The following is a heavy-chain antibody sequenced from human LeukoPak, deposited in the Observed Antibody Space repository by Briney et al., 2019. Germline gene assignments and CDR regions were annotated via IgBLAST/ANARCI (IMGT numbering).Heavy chain of an antibody. J-gene: IGHJ6*02. CDR2: INHSGST. CDR1: GGSFSGYY. D-gene: IGHD2-15*01. CDR3: AGSGGRRGMDV. Sequence: SGTLSLTCAVYGGSFSGYYWSWIRQPPGKGLEWIGEINHSGSTNYNPSLKSRVTISVDTSKNQFSLKLSSVTAADTAVYYCAGSGGRRGMDVWGQGTTVTVSS. V-gene: IGHV4-34*01.